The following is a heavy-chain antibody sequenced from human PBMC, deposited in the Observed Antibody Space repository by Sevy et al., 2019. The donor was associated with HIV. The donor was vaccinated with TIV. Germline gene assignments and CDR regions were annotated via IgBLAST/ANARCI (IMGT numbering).Heavy chain of an antibody. CDR3: AKPGKFSGSYLDAFDI. CDR2: ISYDGGNK. CDR1: GFTLSKYG. Sequence: GGSLRLSCAASGFTLSKYGMHWVRQAPGKGLEWVAVISYDGGNKYYADSVKGRFTISKDNFKNTLYLQMNSLRAEDTAIYYCAKPGKFSGSYLDAFDIWGQGAMVTVSS. J-gene: IGHJ3*02. V-gene: IGHV3-30*18. D-gene: IGHD1-26*01.